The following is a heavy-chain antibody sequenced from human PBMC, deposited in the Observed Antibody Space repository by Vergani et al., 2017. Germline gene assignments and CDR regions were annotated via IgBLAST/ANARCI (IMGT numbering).Heavy chain of an antibody. CDR2: IYHSGST. CDR3: ARLYYYDSSGYPDAFDI. J-gene: IGHJ3*02. D-gene: IGHD3-22*01. CDR1: GGSISSGGYS. Sequence: QLQLQESGSGLVKPSQTLSLTCAVSGGSISSGGYSWSWIRQPPGKGLEWIGYIYHSGSTYYNPSLKSRVTISVDRSKNQSSLKLSSVTAADTAVYYCARLYYYDSSGYPDAFDIWGQGTMVTVSS. V-gene: IGHV4-30-2*01.